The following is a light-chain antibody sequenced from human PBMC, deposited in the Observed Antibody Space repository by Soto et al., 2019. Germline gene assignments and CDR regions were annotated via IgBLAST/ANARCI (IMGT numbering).Light chain of an antibody. Sequence: DIQMTQSPSSVSASVGDRVTITCRASQGIGSWLAWYQHKPGKAPKLLIYAASNLQGGVPSSFSGSGSGTDFALTINSLQPEDFATYYCQQTNTFPSTFGQGTRLEIK. CDR1: QGIGSW. CDR3: QQTNTFPST. J-gene: IGKJ5*01. CDR2: AAS. V-gene: IGKV1D-12*01.